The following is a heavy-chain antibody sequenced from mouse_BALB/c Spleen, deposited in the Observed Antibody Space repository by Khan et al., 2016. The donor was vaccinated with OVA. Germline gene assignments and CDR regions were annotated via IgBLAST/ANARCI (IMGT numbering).Heavy chain of an antibody. CDR2: INPYNAGT. V-gene: IGHV1S136*01. J-gene: IGHJ3*01. CDR1: GYTFTNYV. CDR3: AREAYSWDFSFPY. D-gene: IGHD4-1*01. Sequence: VQLQQPGPELVEPGASVKMSCKASGYTFTNYVMHWVKQKPGQGLEWIGYINPYNAGTRYNEKFKGKATLTSDISSTTAYMELSSLTSEDSAVYYCAREAYSWDFSFPYWGQGTLVTVS.